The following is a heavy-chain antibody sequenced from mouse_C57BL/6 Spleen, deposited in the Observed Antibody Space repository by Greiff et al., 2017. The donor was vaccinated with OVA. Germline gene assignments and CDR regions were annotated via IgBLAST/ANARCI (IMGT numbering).Heavy chain of an antibody. CDR1: GYTFTSYW. V-gene: IGHV1-55*01. CDR3: ARGTLTGTGAMDY. D-gene: IGHD4-1*01. J-gene: IGHJ4*01. CDR2: IYPGSGST. Sequence: QVQLKESGAELVKPGASVKMSCKASGYTFTSYWITWVKQRPGQGLEWIGDIYPGSGSTNYNEKFKSKATLTVDTSSSTAYMQLSSLTSEDSAVYYCARGTLTGTGAMDYWGQGTSVTVSS.